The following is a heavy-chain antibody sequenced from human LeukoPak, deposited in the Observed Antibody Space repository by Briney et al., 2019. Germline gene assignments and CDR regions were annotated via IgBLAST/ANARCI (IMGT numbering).Heavy chain of an antibody. J-gene: IGHJ3*02. CDR3: ARVGIVVVPAAHDAFDI. CDR2: ISSSGSTI. D-gene: IGHD2-2*01. V-gene: IGHV3-48*03. Sequence: GGSLRLSCAASGFTFSSYEMNWVRQAPGKGLEWVSYISSSGSTIYYADSVKGRFTISRDNAKNSLYLQMNSLRAEDTAVYYCARVGIVVVPAAHDAFDIWGQGTMVTVSS. CDR1: GFTFSSYE.